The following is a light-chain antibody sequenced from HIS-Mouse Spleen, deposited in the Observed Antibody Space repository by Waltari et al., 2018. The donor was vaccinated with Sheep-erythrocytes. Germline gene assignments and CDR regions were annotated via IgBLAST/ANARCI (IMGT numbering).Light chain of an antibody. CDR1: QSISSY. CDR3: QQFNSYPLT. V-gene: IGKV1-13*02. J-gene: IGKJ4*01. Sequence: SVGDRVTITCRASQSISSYLNWYQQKPGKAPKLLIYDASSLESGVPSRFSGSGSGTDFTLTISSLQPEDFATYYCQQFNSYPLTFGGGTKVEIK. CDR2: DAS.